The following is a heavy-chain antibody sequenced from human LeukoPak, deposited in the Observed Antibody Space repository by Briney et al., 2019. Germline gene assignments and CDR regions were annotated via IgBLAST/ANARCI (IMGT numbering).Heavy chain of an antibody. CDR3: ARQYYYDSSGYLRDDAFDI. V-gene: IGHV4-34*01. CDR2: INHSGST. CDR1: GGSFSGYY. D-gene: IGHD3-22*01. J-gene: IGHJ3*02. Sequence: PSETLSLTCAVYGGSFSGYYWSWIRQPPGKGLEWIGEINHSGSTNYNPSLKSRVTISVDTSKNQFSLKLSSVTAADTAVYYCARQYYYDSSGYLRDDAFDIWGQGTMVTVSS.